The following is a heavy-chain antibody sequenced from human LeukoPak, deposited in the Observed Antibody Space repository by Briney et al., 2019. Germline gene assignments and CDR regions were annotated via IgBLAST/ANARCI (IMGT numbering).Heavy chain of an antibody. CDR2: INPNSGST. Sequence: ASVKVSCKASGYTFTAYYMHWVRQAPGQGLEWVAWINPNSGSTNYARKFQGRVTLTRDTSISTAYMELSRLTYDDSAVYYCVVLPVAGIPNPLDCWGQGTLVTVSS. CDR3: VVLPVAGIPNPLDC. V-gene: IGHV1-2*02. D-gene: IGHD6-19*01. CDR1: GYTFTAYY. J-gene: IGHJ4*02.